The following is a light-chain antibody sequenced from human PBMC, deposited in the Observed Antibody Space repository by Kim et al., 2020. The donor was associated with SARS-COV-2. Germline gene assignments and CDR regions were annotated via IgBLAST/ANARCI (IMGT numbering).Light chain of an antibody. CDR3: QVWDSSSDHVV. CDR2: YDS. J-gene: IGLJ2*01. Sequence: PGKTARITCGGNNIGSKSVHWYQQKPGQAPVLVIYYDSDRPSGIPERFSGSNSGNTANLTISRVEAGDEADYYCQVWDSSSDHVVFGGGTQLTVL. CDR1: NIGSKS. V-gene: IGLV3-21*04.